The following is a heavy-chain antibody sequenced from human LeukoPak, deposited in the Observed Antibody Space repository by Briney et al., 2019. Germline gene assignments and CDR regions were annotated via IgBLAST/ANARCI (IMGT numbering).Heavy chain of an antibody. Sequence: QPGGSLRLSCAASGFTFSSYAMSWVRQAPGKGLEWVSAISGSGGSTYYADSVKGRFTISRDNSKNTLYLQMNSLKTEDTAVYYCTTAATPGYSYGYGTYYYYYYMDVWGKGTTVTVSS. CDR3: TTAATPGYSYGYGTYYYYYYMDV. D-gene: IGHD5-18*01. V-gene: IGHV3-23*01. J-gene: IGHJ6*03. CDR1: GFTFSSYA. CDR2: ISGSGGST.